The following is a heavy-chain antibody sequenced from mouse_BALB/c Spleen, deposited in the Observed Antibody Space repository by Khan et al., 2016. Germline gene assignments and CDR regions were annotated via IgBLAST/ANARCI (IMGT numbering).Heavy chain of an antibody. CDR3: ARGYYGRSYFDY. J-gene: IGHJ2*01. CDR2: ISYSGST. CDR1: GYSITSDYA. D-gene: IGHD1-1*01. V-gene: IGHV3-2*02. Sequence: EVKLEESGPGLVKPSQSLSLTCTVTGYSITSDYAWNWIRQFPGNKLEWMGYISYSGSTSYNPSLKSRISITRDTSKNQFFLQLNSVTTEDTATYYCARGYYGRSYFDYWGQGTTLTVSS.